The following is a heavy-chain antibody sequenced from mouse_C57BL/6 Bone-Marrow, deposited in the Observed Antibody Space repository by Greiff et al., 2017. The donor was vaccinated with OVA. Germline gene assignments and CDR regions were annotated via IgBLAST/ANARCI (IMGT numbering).Heavy chain of an antibody. CDR1: GYTFTSYW. Sequence: QVHVKQPGAELVKPGASVKLSCKASGYTFTSYWLHWVKQRPGQGLEWIGMIHPTSGSTNYNEKFKSKATLTVDKSSSAAYMQLRSLTSEDSAVYYCAKVGAMDYWGQGTSVTVSS. CDR2: IHPTSGST. J-gene: IGHJ4*01. D-gene: IGHD1-1*01. CDR3: AKVGAMDY. V-gene: IGHV1-64*01.